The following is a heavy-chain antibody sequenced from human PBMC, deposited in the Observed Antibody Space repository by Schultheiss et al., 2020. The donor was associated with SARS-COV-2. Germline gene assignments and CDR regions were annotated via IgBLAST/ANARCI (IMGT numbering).Heavy chain of an antibody. Sequence: GSLRLSCAVYGGSFSGYYWSWIRQPPGKGLEWIGEINHSGSTSYTPSLKSRVTISVDTSKNQFSLKLSSVTAADTAVYYCARVVAGTEFGYYYYYGMDVWGQGTTVTVSS. CDR3: ARVVAGTEFGYYYYYGMDV. D-gene: IGHD6-19*01. CDR2: INHSGST. CDR1: GGSFSGYY. J-gene: IGHJ6*02. V-gene: IGHV4-34*01.